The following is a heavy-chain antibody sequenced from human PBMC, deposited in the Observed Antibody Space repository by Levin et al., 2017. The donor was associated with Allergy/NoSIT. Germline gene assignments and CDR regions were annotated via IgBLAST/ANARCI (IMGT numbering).Heavy chain of an antibody. D-gene: IGHD3-10*01. V-gene: IGHV4-39*01. CDR1: GGSISSSSYY. J-gene: IGHJ4*02. CDR3: ATSRPLNYYGSGSYLFDY. Sequence: SQTLSLTCTVSGGSISSSSYYWGWIRQPPGKGLEWIGSIYYSGSTYYNPSLKSRVTISVDTSKNQFSLKLSSVTAADTAVYYCATSRPLNYYGSGSYLFDYWGQGTLVTVSS. CDR2: IYYSGST.